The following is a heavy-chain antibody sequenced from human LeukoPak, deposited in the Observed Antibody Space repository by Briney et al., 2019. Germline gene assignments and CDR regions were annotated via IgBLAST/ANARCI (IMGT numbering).Heavy chain of an antibody. V-gene: IGHV4-39*07. CDR2: INHSGST. CDR3: ASLYSSGWLKRRTGYYYYYMDV. CDR1: GGSISSSSYY. Sequence: SETLSLTCTVSGGSISSSSYYWGWIRQPPGKGLEWIGEINHSGSTNYNPSLKSRVTISVDTSKNQFSLKLSSVTAADTAVYYCASLYSSGWLKRRTGYYYYYMDVWGKGTTVTISS. J-gene: IGHJ6*03. D-gene: IGHD6-19*01.